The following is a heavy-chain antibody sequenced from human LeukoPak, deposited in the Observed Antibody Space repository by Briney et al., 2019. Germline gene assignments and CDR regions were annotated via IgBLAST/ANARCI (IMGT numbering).Heavy chain of an antibody. CDR2: INPNSGGT. CDR3: ARLSYGDYGYLAFDI. D-gene: IGHD4-17*01. J-gene: IGHJ3*02. Sequence: ASVKVSCKASGYTLTGYYMHWVRQAPGQGLEWMGWINPNSGGTNYAQKFQGRVTMTRNTSISTAYMELSRLRSDDTAVYYCARLSYGDYGYLAFDIWGQGTMVTVSS. CDR1: GYTLTGYY. V-gene: IGHV1-2*02.